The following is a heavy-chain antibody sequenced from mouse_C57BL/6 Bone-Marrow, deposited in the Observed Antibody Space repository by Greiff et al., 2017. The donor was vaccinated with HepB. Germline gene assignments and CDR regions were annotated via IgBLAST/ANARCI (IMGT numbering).Heavy chain of an antibody. V-gene: IGHV1-39*01. CDR2: INPNYGTN. Sequence: SGPELVKPGASVKISCKASGYSFTDYNMNWVKQSNGKSLEWIGVINPNYGTNSYNQKFKGKATLTVDQSSSTAYMQLNSLTSEDSAVYYCARGEDYGYDGFDYWGQGTTLTVSS. CDR1: GYSFTDYN. J-gene: IGHJ2*01. CDR3: ARGEDYGYDGFDY. D-gene: IGHD2-2*01.